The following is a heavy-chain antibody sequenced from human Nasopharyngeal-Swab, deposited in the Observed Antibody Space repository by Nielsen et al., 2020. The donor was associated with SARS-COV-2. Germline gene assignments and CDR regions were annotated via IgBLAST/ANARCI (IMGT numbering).Heavy chain of an antibody. CDR2: IIPIFGTA. Sequence: SVKVSCRASGGTFSSYAISWVRQAPGQGLEWMGGIIPIFGTANYAQKFQGRVTITADKSTSTAYMELSSLRSEDTAVYYCARGHGYNYDWYFDLWGRGTLVTVSS. J-gene: IGHJ2*01. CDR1: GGTFSSYA. CDR3: ARGHGYNYDWYFDL. V-gene: IGHV1-69*06. D-gene: IGHD5-24*01.